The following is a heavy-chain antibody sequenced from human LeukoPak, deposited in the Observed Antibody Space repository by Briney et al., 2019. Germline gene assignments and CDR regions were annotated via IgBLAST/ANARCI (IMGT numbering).Heavy chain of an antibody. CDR2: INPSGGST. Sequence: ASVKVSCKASGYTFTSYYMHWVRQAPGQGLEWMGIINPSGGSTSYAQKFQGRVTMTRDTSTSTVYMELSSLRSEDTAVYYCARSNSVEMATILFDYWGQGTLVTVSS. CDR1: GYTFTSYY. D-gene: IGHD5-24*01. J-gene: IGHJ4*02. V-gene: IGHV1-46*01. CDR3: ARSNSVEMATILFDY.